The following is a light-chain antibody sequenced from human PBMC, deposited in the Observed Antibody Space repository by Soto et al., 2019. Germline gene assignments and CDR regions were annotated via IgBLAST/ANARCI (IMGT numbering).Light chain of an antibody. CDR1: SSDVGGYNY. CDR3: SSYAGSNKVL. J-gene: IGLJ2*01. V-gene: IGLV2-8*01. CDR2: EVS. Sequence: QSALTQPPSASGSPGQSVTISCTGTSSDVGGYNYVSWYQQHPGKAPKLMIYEVSKRPSGVPDRFSGSKSGNTASLTVSGLQAEDEADYYCSSYAGSNKVLFGGGTKLPS.